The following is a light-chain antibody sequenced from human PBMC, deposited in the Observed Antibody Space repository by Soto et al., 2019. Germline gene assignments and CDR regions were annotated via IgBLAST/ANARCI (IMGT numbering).Light chain of an antibody. J-gene: IGLJ1*01. V-gene: IGLV2-14*01. CDR2: DVS. CDR1: SSDVGGYNY. Sequence: QSALTQPASVSGSRGQSITISCTGTSSDVGGYNYVSWYQQHPGKAPKLMIYDVSNRPSGVSNRFSGSKSGNTASLTISGLQAEDEADYYCSSYTSSSTYVFGTGTQLTVL. CDR3: SSYTSSSTYV.